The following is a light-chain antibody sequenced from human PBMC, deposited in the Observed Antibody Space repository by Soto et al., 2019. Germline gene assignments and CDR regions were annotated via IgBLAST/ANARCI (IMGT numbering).Light chain of an antibody. CDR3: SSHTSSSTAV. J-gene: IGLJ2*01. CDR1: SSDVGGYNY. Sequence: QSALTQPASVSGSPGQSITISCTGTSSDVGGYNYVSWYQQHPGKAPKLLIYDVSSRPSGVSNRFSGSKSGNTASLTISGLQAEDEADYYFSSHTSSSTAVFGGGTKLTVL. CDR2: DVS. V-gene: IGLV2-14*01.